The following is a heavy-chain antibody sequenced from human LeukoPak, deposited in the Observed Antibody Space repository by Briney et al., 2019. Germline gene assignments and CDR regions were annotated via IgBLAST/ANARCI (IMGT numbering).Heavy chain of an antibody. V-gene: IGHV3-21*01. D-gene: IGHD3-22*01. CDR3: ARGPRITMIVVVRNYYMDV. CDR1: GFTFSSYS. CDR2: ISSSSSYI. J-gene: IGHJ6*03. Sequence: WGSLRLSCAASGFTFSSYSMNWVRQAPGKGLEWVSSISSSSSYIYYADSVKGRFTISRDNAKNSLYLQMNSLRAEDTAVYYCARGPRITMIVVVRNYYMDVWGKGTTVTVSS.